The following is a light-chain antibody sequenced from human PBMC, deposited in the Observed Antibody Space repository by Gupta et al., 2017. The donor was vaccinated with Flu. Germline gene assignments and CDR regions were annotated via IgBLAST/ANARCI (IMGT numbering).Light chain of an antibody. V-gene: IGKV2-28*01. CDR3: SQALRTRGT. J-gene: IGKJ1*01. CDR1: RRLQNSNGYYY. Sequence: GAPAFICWCCSRRLQNSNGYYYLDWQLKTPEHSPLLLIYLGSKAACGLPDRFSGSGSGADFTLKIIGVEAEDVVVYCWSQALRTRGTFGQGTKLEIK. CDR2: LGS.